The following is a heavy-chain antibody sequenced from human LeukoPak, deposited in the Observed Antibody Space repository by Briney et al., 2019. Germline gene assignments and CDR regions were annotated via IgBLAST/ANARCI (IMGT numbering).Heavy chain of an antibody. D-gene: IGHD3-3*01. J-gene: IGHJ5*02. CDR2: ISAYNGNT. V-gene: IGHV1-18*01. CDR3: ARGNDFWSGYYPRIGFDP. Sequence: ASVKVSCKASGYTFTSYAMNWVRQAPGQGLEWMGWISAYNGNTNYAQKLQGRVTMTTDTSTSTAYMELRSLRSDDTAVYYCARGNDFWSGYYPRIGFDPWGQGTLVTVSS. CDR1: GYTFTSYA.